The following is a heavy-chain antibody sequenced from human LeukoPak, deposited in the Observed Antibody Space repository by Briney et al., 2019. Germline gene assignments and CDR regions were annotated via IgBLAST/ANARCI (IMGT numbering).Heavy chain of an antibody. Sequence: PGRSLRLSCAASGFTFSSYAMHWVRQAPGKGLEWVAVISYDGSNKYYADSVKGRLTISRDNSKNTLYLQMNSLRAEDTAVYYCARDWNYYGSGSYYNLYFDYWGQGTLVTVSS. V-gene: IGHV3-30*04. CDR2: ISYDGSNK. J-gene: IGHJ4*02. D-gene: IGHD3-10*01. CDR3: ARDWNYYGSGSYYNLYFDY. CDR1: GFTFSSYA.